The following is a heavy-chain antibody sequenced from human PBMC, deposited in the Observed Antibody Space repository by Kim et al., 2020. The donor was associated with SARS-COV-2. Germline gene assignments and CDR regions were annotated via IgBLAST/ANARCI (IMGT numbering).Heavy chain of an antibody. V-gene: IGHV3-30*01. D-gene: IGHD1-26*01. CDR3: ARWSGSSLDY. J-gene: IGHJ4*02. Sequence: KKNNADSGKDRFTIRRDNSKNTLYRQMNSLRAEDTAVYYCARWSGSSLDYWGQGTLVTVSS. CDR2: KK.